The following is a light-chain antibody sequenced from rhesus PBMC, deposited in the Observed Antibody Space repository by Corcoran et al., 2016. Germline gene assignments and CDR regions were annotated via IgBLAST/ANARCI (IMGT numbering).Light chain of an antibody. CDR3: QQGYSTPPS. Sequence: DIQMSQSPSPLSASVGDRVTITCRASPGISSYLNWYQQKPGKAPKLLIYYAKRLASGVPSMFSGSGSGTDYTLPIRSLQPEDFATYYCQQGYSTPPSFGQGTKVEIK. V-gene: IGKV1-32*03. CDR2: YAK. CDR1: PGISSY. J-gene: IGKJ2*01.